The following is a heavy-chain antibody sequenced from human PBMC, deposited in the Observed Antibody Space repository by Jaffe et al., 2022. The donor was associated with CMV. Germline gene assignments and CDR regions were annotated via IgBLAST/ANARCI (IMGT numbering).Heavy chain of an antibody. CDR3: ARGGPYSSSWYTLYYYYGMDV. Sequence: QVQLVQSGAEVKKPGASVKVSCKASGYTFTSYGISWVRQAPGQGLEWMGWISAYNGNTNYAQKLQGRVTMTTDTSTSTAYMELRSLRSDDTAVYYCARGGPYSSSWYTLYYYYGMDVWGQGTTVTVSS. V-gene: IGHV1-18*01. D-gene: IGHD6-13*01. CDR1: GYTFTSYG. J-gene: IGHJ6*02. CDR2: ISAYNGNT.